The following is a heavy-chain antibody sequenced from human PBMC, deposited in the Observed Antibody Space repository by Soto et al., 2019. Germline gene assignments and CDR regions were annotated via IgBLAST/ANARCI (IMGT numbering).Heavy chain of an antibody. V-gene: IGHV4-59*08. J-gene: IGHJ3*02. D-gene: IGHD2-2*01. CDR1: GDSISNYY. Sequence: QVQLQESGPGLVKPSETLSLTCSVSGDSISNYYWNWIRQPPGKGLEWIGYIDYSGSTKSNPSLKSRVTLPGDTSKNPFSLSLSSATAADEAVYYCARRKAEEYCRTTSSCLLVCDIWGQGTMVTVSS. CDR3: ARRKAEEYCRTTSSCLLVCDI. CDR2: IDYSGST.